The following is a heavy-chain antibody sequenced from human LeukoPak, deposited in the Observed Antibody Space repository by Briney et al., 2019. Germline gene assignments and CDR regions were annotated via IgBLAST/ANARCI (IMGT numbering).Heavy chain of an antibody. Sequence: PSETLSLTCTVSGGSISSYYWSWIRQPPGKGLEWIGYIYYSGSTNYNPSLKSRVTISVDTSKNQFSLKLSSVTAADTVVYYCARVASWGDTAMALDYWGQGTPVTVSS. J-gene: IGHJ4*02. CDR1: GGSISSYY. D-gene: IGHD5-18*01. CDR3: ARVASWGDTAMALDY. V-gene: IGHV4-59*01. CDR2: IYYSGST.